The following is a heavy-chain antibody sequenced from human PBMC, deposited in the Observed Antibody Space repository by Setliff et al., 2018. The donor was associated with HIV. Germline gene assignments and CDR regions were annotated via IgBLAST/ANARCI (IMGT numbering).Heavy chain of an antibody. CDR3: ARGHCSGTNCYGVDYYGMDV. Sequence: SETLSLTCSVSGDSITHYYWNWIRQPPGKGLEWIGNIFDSENNNYNPSLKSRVSMSVDRSKNQFSLNLTSVTAADTAVYYCARGHCSGTNCYGVDYYGMDVWGQGTTVTVSS. CDR2: IFDSENN. J-gene: IGHJ6*02. CDR1: GDSITHYY. V-gene: IGHV4-59*12. D-gene: IGHD2-2*01.